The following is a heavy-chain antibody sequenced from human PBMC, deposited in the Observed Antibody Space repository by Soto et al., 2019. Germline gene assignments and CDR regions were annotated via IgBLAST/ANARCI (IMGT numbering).Heavy chain of an antibody. CDR2: IYYRGNA. CDR1: DDSINSDKYY. V-gene: IGHV4-39*01. Sequence: PSETLSLTCSVSDDSINSDKYYWGWIRQPPGKGLEWIGSIYYRGNAYYNPSLQTRVTTSLDKSRSQFSLKLNSVTAADSAVYFCARLEGLATISYYFDSWGPGALVTVSS. J-gene: IGHJ4*02. D-gene: IGHD3-9*01. CDR3: ARLEGLATISYYFDS.